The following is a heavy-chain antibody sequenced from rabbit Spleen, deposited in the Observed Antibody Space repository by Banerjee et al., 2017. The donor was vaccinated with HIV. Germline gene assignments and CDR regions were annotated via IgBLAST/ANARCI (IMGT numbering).Heavy chain of an antibody. V-gene: IGHV1S7*01. J-gene: IGHJ4*01. D-gene: IGHD8-1*01. CDR2: IDPVFGIT. Sequence: QLKESGGGLVQPGGSLKLSCKASGFTLNNYWMSWVRQALGKGLEWIGYIDPVFGITYYANWVNGRFSISRENAQNTVFLQMTSLTAADTATYFCARDGTGGSYFALWGPGTLVTVS. CDR3: ARDGTGGSYFAL. CDR1: GFTLNNYW.